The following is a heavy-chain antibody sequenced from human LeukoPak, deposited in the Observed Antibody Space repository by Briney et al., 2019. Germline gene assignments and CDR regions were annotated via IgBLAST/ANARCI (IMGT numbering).Heavy chain of an antibody. Sequence: GEPLKISCQRSGYSFTSYWIGWMRQMHGKGLEWIGIIDPDDFATRYNPSFGGQFIISVDKSISTAYLQWSILKASDTATYYCARHGHCTNGVCYSNYYYYMDVWGKGTTVTVSS. D-gene: IGHD2-8*01. J-gene: IGHJ6*03. V-gene: IGHV5-51*01. CDR1: GYSFTSYW. CDR2: IDPDDFAT. CDR3: ARHGHCTNGVCYSNYYYYMDV.